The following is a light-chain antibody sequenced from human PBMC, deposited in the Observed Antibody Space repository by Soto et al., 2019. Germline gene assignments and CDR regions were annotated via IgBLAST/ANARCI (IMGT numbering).Light chain of an antibody. CDR2: RNN. CDR3: AAWDDSLSGVV. V-gene: IGLV1-47*01. CDR1: SSNIESNY. Sequence: QSVLTQPPSASGTPGQRVTISCSGSSSNIESNYVYWYQQLPGTVPQLLIYRNNERPSGVPDRFSGSKSGTSASLAISGLRSEDEADYYCAAWDDSLSGVVFGGGTKLTVL. J-gene: IGLJ2*01.